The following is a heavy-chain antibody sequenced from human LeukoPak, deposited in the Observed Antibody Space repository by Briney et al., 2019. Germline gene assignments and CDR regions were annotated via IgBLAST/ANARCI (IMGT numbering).Heavy chain of an antibody. Sequence: SETLSLTCTVAGGSISSSSYYWGWLRQPPGKGLEWIGRIYYSGSTYYNPSLKSRGTISVDTSKNQFSLKLSSVTAADTAVYYCTRGVPELPSPLYYFDYWGQGTLVTVPS. V-gene: IGHV4-39*07. D-gene: IGHD1-26*01. J-gene: IGHJ4*02. CDR1: GGSISSSSYY. CDR3: TRGVPELPSPLYYFDY. CDR2: IYYSGST.